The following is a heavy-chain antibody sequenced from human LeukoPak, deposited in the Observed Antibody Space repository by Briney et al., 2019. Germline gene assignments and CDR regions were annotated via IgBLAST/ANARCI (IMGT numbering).Heavy chain of an antibody. CDR1: GITFSSYA. D-gene: IGHD6-13*01. V-gene: IGHV3-23*01. Sequence: PGGSLRLSCAASGITFSSYAMSWVRQAPGKGLEWVSAISGGGVSTYFADSVKGRFTISRDNSKNTLYQQMSSLRAEDTAVYYCAKYSSSSRIGYFDYWGQGTLVTVSS. CDR3: AKYSSSSRIGYFDY. CDR2: ISGGGVST. J-gene: IGHJ4*02.